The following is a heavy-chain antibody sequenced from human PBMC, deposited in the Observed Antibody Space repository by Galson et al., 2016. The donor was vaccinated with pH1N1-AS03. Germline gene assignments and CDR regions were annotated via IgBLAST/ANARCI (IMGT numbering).Heavy chain of an antibody. D-gene: IGHD1-14*01. CDR1: GIPFSSHW. J-gene: IGHJ4*02. CDR2: INTDGTET. CDR3: TRQGPTISDDFDY. Sequence: SLRLSCAASGIPFSSHWMHWIRQVPGKGLVWVSQINTDGTETIYADSVKGRFTISRDNAKNTLYLQMNSLKTEDTAVYYCTRQGPTISDDFDYWGQGTLVTVSS. V-gene: IGHV3-74*01.